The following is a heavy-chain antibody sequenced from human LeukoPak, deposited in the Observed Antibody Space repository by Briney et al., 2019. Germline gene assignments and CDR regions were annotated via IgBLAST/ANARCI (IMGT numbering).Heavy chain of an antibody. CDR3: ARGPFFSAGGSDARFDY. D-gene: IGHD1-26*01. J-gene: IGHJ4*02. CDR2: INHSGST. V-gene: IGHV4-34*01. Sequence: SETLSLTCAVYGGSFSGYYWSWIRQPPGKGLEWIGEINHSGSTNYNPSLKSRVTISVDTSKNQFSLKLSSVTAADMAVYYCARGPFFSAGGSDARFDYWGQGTLVTVSS. CDR1: GGSFSGYY.